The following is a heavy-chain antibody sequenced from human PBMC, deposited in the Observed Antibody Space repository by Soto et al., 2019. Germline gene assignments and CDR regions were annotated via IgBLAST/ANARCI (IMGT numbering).Heavy chain of an antibody. CDR2: IYSAGRT. V-gene: IGHV3-53*02. J-gene: IGHJ3*01. D-gene: IGHD6-19*01. CDR3: GRDYLGSVCPRIGFDV. Sequence: EVQLEETGGGLVQPGGSLRLSCAASGFTVNSNNMTWVRQAPGKGLEWVSLIYSAGRTHYADSVKSRFTVSRDNSAARLLLQMNNLRVGDTAVYYWGRDYLGSVCPRIGFDVWGLGTGVTVSS. CDR1: GFTVNSNN.